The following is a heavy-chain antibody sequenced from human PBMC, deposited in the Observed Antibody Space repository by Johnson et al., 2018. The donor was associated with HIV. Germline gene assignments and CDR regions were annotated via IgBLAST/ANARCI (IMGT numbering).Heavy chain of an antibody. CDR1: GFTFDDYG. CDR3: AKIAAAAGLKDAFDI. Sequence: VQLVESGGGVVRPGGSLRLSCAASGFTFDDYGMSWVRQAPGKGLEWVGRIKSKSDGGTTDYAAPVKGRFTISRDDSKDTMYLQMNSLRTEDSGVYYCAKIAAAAGLKDAFDIWGQGTMFTVSP. D-gene: IGHD6-13*01. V-gene: IGHV3-15*01. CDR2: IKSKSDGGTT. J-gene: IGHJ3*02.